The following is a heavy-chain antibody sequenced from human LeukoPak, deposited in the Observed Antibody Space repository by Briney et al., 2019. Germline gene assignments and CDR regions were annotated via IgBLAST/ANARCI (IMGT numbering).Heavy chain of an antibody. J-gene: IGHJ4*02. CDR3: AREGDGDYSDY. CDR2: INPGGSSI. Sequence: PGGSLRLSCAASGFTFSSYWMHWVRQVPGKGLVWVARINPGGSSITYADSVKGRFTISRDNAKNTLYLQMDSLRAEDTGVYYCAREGDGDYSDYWGQGTLVTVSS. CDR1: GFTFSSYW. D-gene: IGHD3-16*01. V-gene: IGHV3-74*01.